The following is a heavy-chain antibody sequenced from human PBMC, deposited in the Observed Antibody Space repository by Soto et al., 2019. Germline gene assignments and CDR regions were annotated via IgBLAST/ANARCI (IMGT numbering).Heavy chain of an antibody. CDR2: ISYDGSNK. J-gene: IGHJ6*02. V-gene: IGHV3-30-3*01. D-gene: IGHD2-15*01. Sequence: GGSLRLSCAASGFTFSSYAMHWVRQAPGKGLEWVAVISYDGSNKYYADSVKGRFTISRDNSKNTLYLQMNSLRAEDTAVYYCAREEGAYCSGGSCLLGYYYYGMDVWGQGTTVTVSS. CDR1: GFTFSSYA. CDR3: AREEGAYCSGGSCLLGYYYYGMDV.